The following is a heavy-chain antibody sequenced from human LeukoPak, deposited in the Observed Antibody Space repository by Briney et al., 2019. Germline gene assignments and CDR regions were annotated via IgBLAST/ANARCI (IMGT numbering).Heavy chain of an antibody. Sequence: PSETLSLSCTVSGGSISSYYWSWIRQPPGKGLEWIGYIYYSGSTKYKPSLRSRVTISVDTSKNQFSLKLSSVTAADTAVYYCARGRFLDAFDIWGQGTMVTVSS. CDR3: ARGRFLDAFDI. CDR1: GGSISSYY. V-gene: IGHV4-59*01. J-gene: IGHJ3*02. D-gene: IGHD3-3*01. CDR2: IYYSGST.